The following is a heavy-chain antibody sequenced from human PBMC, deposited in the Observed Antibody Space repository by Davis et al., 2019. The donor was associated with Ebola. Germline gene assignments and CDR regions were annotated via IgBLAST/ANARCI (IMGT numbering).Heavy chain of an antibody. V-gene: IGHV3-53*01. CDR3: ARGIIS. Sequence: GESLKISCAASGFSVSGYYMSWVRQAPGKGLEWVSVVYVAGNTYYADSVKGRFTISRDNSKNTVSLQMNSLRAEDTAVYYCARGIISWGQGTLVTVSS. CDR2: VYVAGNT. J-gene: IGHJ4*02. D-gene: IGHD2/OR15-2a*01. CDR1: GFSVSGYY.